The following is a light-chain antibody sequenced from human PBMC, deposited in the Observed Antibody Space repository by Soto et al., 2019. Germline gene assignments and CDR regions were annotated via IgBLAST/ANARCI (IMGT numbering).Light chain of an antibody. Sequence: QSVLTQAPSASGTPGQRVTISCSGSRSNIGSNPVNWYQQLPGTAPKLLIYTNNQRPSGVPDRFSGSKSGTSASLAISGLQSEDEADYYCAAWDDSLNGVVFGGGTQLTVL. J-gene: IGLJ2*01. CDR2: TNN. V-gene: IGLV1-44*01. CDR1: RSNIGSNP. CDR3: AAWDDSLNGVV.